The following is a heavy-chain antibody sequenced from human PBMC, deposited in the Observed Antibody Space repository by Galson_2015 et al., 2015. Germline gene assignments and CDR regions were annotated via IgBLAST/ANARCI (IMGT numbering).Heavy chain of an antibody. V-gene: IGHV3-74*01. CDR3: AGSTSPYYMDV. CDR1: GFTFSSYW. D-gene: IGHD2-2*01. J-gene: IGHJ6*03. Sequence: SLRLSCAASGFTFSSYWMHWVRHAPGKGLVWVSRINSDGSSTSYADSVKGRFTISRDNARNTLYLQMNSLRAEDTAVYYCAGSTSPYYMDVWGKGTTVTVSS. CDR2: INSDGSST.